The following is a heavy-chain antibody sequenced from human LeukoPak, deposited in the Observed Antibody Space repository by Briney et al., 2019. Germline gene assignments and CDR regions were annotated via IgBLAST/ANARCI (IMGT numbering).Heavy chain of an antibody. CDR3: ARERWEGGSFVMGFDY. CDR2: IYYTGST. Sequence: SETLSLTCSVSGGSIRSHYWNWIRQPPGKGLECLGHIYYTGSTYYNPSLKSRVTISVDTSKNQFSLRLSSVTAADTAVYYCARERWEGGSFVMGFDYWGQGALVTVSS. CDR1: GGSIRSHY. J-gene: IGHJ4*02. V-gene: IGHV4-59*11. D-gene: IGHD1-26*01.